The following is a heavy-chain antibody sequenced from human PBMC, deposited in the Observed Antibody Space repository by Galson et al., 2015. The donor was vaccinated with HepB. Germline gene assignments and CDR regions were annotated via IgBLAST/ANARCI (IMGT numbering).Heavy chain of an antibody. D-gene: IGHD3-9*01. V-gene: IGHV3-72*01. J-gene: IGHJ3*02. CDR3: TRSTGSDPFDI. CDR2: TRNRPNSYTT. Sequence: SLRLSCAASGFPFSDHYMDWVRQAPGKGLGWVGRTRNRPNSYTTEYAASVKGRFTISRDDSKNSLYLQMNSLKTEDTAVYYCTRSTGSDPFDIWGQGTMVTVSS. CDR1: GFPFSDHY.